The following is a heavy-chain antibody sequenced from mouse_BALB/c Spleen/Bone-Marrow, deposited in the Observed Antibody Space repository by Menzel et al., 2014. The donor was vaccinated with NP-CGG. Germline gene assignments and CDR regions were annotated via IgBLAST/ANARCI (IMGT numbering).Heavy chain of an antibody. D-gene: IGHD2-14*01. CDR1: CYTFTSYY. CDR3: ARGDYYRSPMDY. Sequence: QVQLKESGPELVKPGSSVRISCKASCYTFTSYYIHWVKQRPGQGLEWIGWIYPGNVNTNYNEKFEDKATLTADKSSSTAYMHLSSLTSEDSAVYFCARGDYYRSPMDYWGQGTSVTVSS. CDR2: IYPGNVNT. V-gene: IGHV1S56*01. J-gene: IGHJ4*01.